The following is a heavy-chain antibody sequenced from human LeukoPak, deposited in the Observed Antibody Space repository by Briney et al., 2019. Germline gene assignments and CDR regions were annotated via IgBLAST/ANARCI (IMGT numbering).Heavy chain of an antibody. J-gene: IGHJ4*02. CDR3: ARDLRRTATDY. CDR1: GFTFSNAW. D-gene: IGHD5-18*01. V-gene: IGHV3-11*01. CDR2: ISSSGSTI. Sequence: PGGSLRLSCAASGFTFSNAWMSWIRQAPGKGLEWVSYISSSGSTIYYADSVKGRFTISRDNAKNSLYLQMNSLRAEDTAVYYCARDLRRTATDYWGQGTLVTVSS.